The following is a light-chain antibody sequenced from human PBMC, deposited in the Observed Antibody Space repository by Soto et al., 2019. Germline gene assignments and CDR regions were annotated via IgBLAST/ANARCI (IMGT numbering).Light chain of an antibody. CDR1: QSISSY. V-gene: IGKV1-39*01. Sequence: DIQMTQSPSSLSASVGDRVTITCRASQSISSYLNWYQQKPGKAPKLLIYAASSLQSGVPSRFSGSGSGTDFTPTISSLQPDDFATYYYQQSYSTPTFGQGTKVEIK. CDR2: AAS. J-gene: IGKJ1*01. CDR3: QQSYSTPT.